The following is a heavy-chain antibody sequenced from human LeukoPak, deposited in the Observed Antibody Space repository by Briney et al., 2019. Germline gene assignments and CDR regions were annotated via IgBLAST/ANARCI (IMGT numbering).Heavy chain of an antibody. V-gene: IGHV1-2*02. CDR2: INPNNDGT. J-gene: IGHJ4*02. CDR3: ARSYSSDWEFDY. CDR1: GYTFTGYY. Sequence: ASVKVSCKASGYTFTGYYMHWVRQAPGRGLEWMGWINPNNDGTNYAQKFQGRVTMTRDTSISTAYMELSRLRSDDTAVYYCARSYSSDWEFDYRGQGTLVTVSS. D-gene: IGHD6-19*01.